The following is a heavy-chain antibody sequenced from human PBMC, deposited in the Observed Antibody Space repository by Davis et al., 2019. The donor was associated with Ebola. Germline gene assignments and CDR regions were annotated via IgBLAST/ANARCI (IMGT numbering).Heavy chain of an antibody. CDR2: ISYDGSNK. CDR3: AREGGYCSSTSCYSYYYYGMDV. CDR1: GFTFSSYG. V-gene: IGHV3-30*03. D-gene: IGHD2-2*02. J-gene: IGHJ6*02. Sequence: GGSLRLSCAASGFTFSSYGMHWVRQAPGKGLEWVAVISYDGSNKYYADSVKGRFTISRDNSKNTLYLQMNSLRAEDTAVYYCAREGGYCSSTSCYSYYYYGMDVWGQGTTVTVSS.